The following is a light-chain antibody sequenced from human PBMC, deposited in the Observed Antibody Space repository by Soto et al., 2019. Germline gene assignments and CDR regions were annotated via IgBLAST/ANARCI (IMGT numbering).Light chain of an antibody. V-gene: IGKV3-15*01. CDR2: GAS. J-gene: IGKJ1*01. Sequence: EIVLTQSPATLSVSPGERVTLSCRASQSVYISLAWYQQKPGQAPRLLIYGASTRATDMPGTFSGRGSGTEFTLTISSLRPEDFAVYYCQQYRSWPRTFGQGTKVDIK. CDR3: QQYRSWPRT. CDR1: QSVYIS.